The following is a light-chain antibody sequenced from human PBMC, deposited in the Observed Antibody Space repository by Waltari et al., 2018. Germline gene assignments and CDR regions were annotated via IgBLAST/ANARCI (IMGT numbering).Light chain of an antibody. V-gene: IGLV3-27*01. CDR3: FSAADNNWV. CDR2: EDS. J-gene: IGLJ3*02. Sequence: SYELTQPSSVSVSPVQTAKILCSGDILATKYARWFQQKPGQAPLLLIYEDSARPSVTPGRFSGSSSGTTVTLTITGAHVDDEADYYCFSAADNNWVFGGGTKLTVL. CDR1: ILATKY.